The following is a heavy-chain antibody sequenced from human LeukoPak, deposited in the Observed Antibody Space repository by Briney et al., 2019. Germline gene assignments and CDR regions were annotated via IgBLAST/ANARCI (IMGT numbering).Heavy chain of an antibody. CDR2: IYYSGST. V-gene: IGHV4-59*01. Sequence: SETLSLTCTVSGGSITSYYWSWIRQPPGKGLEWIGYIYYSGSTNYNPSLKSRVTISVDTSKNQFSLKLSSVTAADTAVYYCARGLQTAARPYWGQGTLVTVSS. CDR3: ARGLQTAARPY. J-gene: IGHJ4*02. CDR1: GGSITSYY. D-gene: IGHD6-6*01.